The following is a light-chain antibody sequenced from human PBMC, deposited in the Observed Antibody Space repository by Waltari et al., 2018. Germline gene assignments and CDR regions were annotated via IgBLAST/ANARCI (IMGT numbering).Light chain of an antibody. Sequence: QSALTQPASVSGSPGQSLTISCTGTRSDVGGYNYVSWYQQHPGKAPKLMIYDVSKRPSGVSNRFSCSKSGNTASLTISGLQAEDEADYYCSSYTSSSTLVFGGGTKLTVL. CDR2: DVS. CDR1: RSDVGGYNY. J-gene: IGLJ2*01. V-gene: IGLV2-14*01. CDR3: SSYTSSSTLV.